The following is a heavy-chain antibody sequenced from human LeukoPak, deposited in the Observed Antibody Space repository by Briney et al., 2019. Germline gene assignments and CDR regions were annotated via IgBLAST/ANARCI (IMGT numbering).Heavy chain of an antibody. J-gene: IGHJ5*02. Sequence: SETLSLTCAVYGGSFSGYYWSWIRQPPGKGLEWIGEINHSGSTNYTPSLKSRVTISVDTSKNQFSLKLSSVTAADTAVYYCARGRYYYGSGSYVRFDPWGQGTLVTVSS. V-gene: IGHV4-34*01. CDR1: GGSFSGYY. CDR3: ARGRYYYGSGSYVRFDP. CDR2: INHSGST. D-gene: IGHD3-10*01.